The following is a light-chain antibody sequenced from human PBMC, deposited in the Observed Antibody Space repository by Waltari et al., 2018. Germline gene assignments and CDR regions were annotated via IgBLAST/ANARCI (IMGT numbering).Light chain of an antibody. V-gene: IGLV2-11*01. CDR2: DVN. CDR1: SRDVGGDNY. J-gene: IGLJ2*01. Sequence: QSALTQPRSVSGSPGQSVSISCTGTSRDVGGDNYVSWYRQHPGKAPTMIIFDVNKRPSGVPERFSGSKSGNTASLTISGLQAEDEADYYCCSYAGTSSLTFGGGTQLTVL. CDR3: CSYAGTSSLT.